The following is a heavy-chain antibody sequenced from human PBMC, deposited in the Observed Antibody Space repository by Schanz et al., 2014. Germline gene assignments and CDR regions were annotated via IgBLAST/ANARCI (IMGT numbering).Heavy chain of an antibody. V-gene: IGHV3-NL1*01. J-gene: IGHJ4*02. CDR2: INSAGTT. Sequence: QVQLVESGGGVVQPGRSLRLSCAASGFTFSSYGMHWVRQAPGKGLEWVSVINSAGTTYYADSVKGRFTFSRDSSKNTVYLQMDSLRADDTSVYYCARGRGYIIGQWGQGILVTVSS. CDR3: ARGRGYIIGQ. CDR1: GFTFSSYG. D-gene: IGHD3-10*01.